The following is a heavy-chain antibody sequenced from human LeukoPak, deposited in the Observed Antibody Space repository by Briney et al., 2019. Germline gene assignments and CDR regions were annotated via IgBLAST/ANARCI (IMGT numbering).Heavy chain of an antibody. V-gene: IGHV3-23*01. CDR2: IVGRGGIT. J-gene: IGHJ4*02. CDR3: ARVGILTGLYY. Sequence: GGSLRLSCAASGITFSSYAMSWVRQAPGKGLEWVSTIVGRGGITYYADSVKGRFTISRDNAKNSLYLQMNSLRAEDTAVYYCARVGILTGLYYWGQGTLVTVSS. D-gene: IGHD3-9*01. CDR1: GITFSSYA.